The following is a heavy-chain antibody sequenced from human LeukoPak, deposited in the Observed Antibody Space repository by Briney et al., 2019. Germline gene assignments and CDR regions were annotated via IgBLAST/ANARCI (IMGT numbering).Heavy chain of an antibody. V-gene: IGHV3-23*01. J-gene: IGHJ4*02. D-gene: IGHD2-21*01. CDR2: ISGSGGST. Sequence: GGSLRLSCAASGFTFSSYAMSWVRQAPGKGLEWVSAISGSGGSTYYADSVKGRFTISRDNSKNTLYLQMNSLTTEDTAVYYCGECCGYRQTSHPGFDYWGQGTLVTVSS. CDR1: GFTFSSYA. CDR3: GECCGYRQTSHPGFDY.